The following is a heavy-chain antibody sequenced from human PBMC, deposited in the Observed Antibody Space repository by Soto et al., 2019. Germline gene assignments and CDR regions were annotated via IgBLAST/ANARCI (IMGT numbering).Heavy chain of an antibody. CDR1: GGASTSQY. D-gene: IGHD2-21*01. J-gene: IGHJ4*02. CDR3: AREDQIVGSLDY. Sequence: LETLSLRFAVSGGASTSQYRSLIRHPPGGRVELIRHIYATGRTNYNPSLKSGVTMSADTSKNKFSLKLSSVTAADTAVFYCAREDQIVGSLDYGGQGRLVTVSS. CDR2: IYATGRT. V-gene: IGHV4-59*11.